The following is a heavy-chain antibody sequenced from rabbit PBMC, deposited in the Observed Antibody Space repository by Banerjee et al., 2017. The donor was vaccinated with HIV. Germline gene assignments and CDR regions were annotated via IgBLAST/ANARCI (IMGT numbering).Heavy chain of an antibody. CDR3: ARGYYQWFSSTPFNL. CDR2: IYTSSGST. CDR1: GFSFSSSYY. J-gene: IGHJ4*01. D-gene: IGHD1-1*01. V-gene: IGHV1S40*01. Sequence: QSLEESGGDLVKPGASLTLTCTASGFSFSSSYYMCWVRQAPGKGLEWIACIYTSSGSTWYASWAKGRFTISKTSSTTVTLQMTSLTAADTATYFCARGYYQWFSSTPFNLWGPGTLVTVS.